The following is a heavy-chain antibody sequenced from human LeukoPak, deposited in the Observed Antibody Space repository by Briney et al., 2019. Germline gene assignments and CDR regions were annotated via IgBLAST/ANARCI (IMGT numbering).Heavy chain of an antibody. CDR3: ARDTGAGYYCSGGSYSSGAEYFQH. CDR1: GGTFSSYA. D-gene: IGHD2-15*01. Sequence: SVKVSCKASGGTFSSYAISWVRQAPGQGLEWMGRIIPILGIANYAQKFQGRVTITADKSTSTAYMELSSLRSEDTAVYYCARDTGAGYYCSGGSYSSGAEYFQHWGQDTLVTVSS. J-gene: IGHJ1*01. CDR2: IIPILGIA. V-gene: IGHV1-69*04.